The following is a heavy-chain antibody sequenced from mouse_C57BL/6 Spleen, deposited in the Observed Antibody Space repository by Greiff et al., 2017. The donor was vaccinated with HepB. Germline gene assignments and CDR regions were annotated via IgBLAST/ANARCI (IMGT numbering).Heavy chain of an antibody. CDR2: IDPSDSYT. CDR1: GYTFTSYW. V-gene: IGHV1-59*01. CDR3: ARDGSNYVDFDY. J-gene: IGHJ2*01. Sequence: QVQLQQPGAELVRPGTSVKLSCKASGYTFTSYWMHWVKQRPGQGLEWIGVIDPSDSYTNYNQKFKGKATLTVDTSSSTAYMQLSSLTSEDSAVYYCARDGSNYVDFDYWGQGTTLTVSS. D-gene: IGHD2-5*01.